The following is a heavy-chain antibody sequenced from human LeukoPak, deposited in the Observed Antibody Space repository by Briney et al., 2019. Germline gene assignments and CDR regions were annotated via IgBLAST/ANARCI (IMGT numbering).Heavy chain of an antibody. CDR3: VKNGGGDTGFDY. D-gene: IGHD5-18*01. CDR1: GFTFSSYG. CDR2: ISYDGSNK. J-gene: IGHJ4*02. V-gene: IGHV3-30*18. Sequence: GRSLRLSCAASGFTFSSYGMHWVRQAPGKGLEWVAVISYDGSNKYYADSVKGRFTISRDNSKNTLYLQMNSRRAEDTVVYYCVKNGGGDTGFDYWGQGTLVTVSS.